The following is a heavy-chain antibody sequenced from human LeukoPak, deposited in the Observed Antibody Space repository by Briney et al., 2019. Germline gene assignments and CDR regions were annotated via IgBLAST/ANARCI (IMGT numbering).Heavy chain of an antibody. J-gene: IGHJ1*01. Sequence: SETLSLTCTVSGGSISSSSYYWGWIRQPPGKGLEWIGSIYYSGSTYYNPSLKSRVTISVDTSKNQFSLKLSSVTAADTAVYYCATPAAGPGAEYSLYWGQGTLVIVSS. CDR3: ATPAAGPGAEYSLY. CDR1: GGSISSSSYY. CDR2: IYYSGST. D-gene: IGHD6-13*01. V-gene: IGHV4-39*01.